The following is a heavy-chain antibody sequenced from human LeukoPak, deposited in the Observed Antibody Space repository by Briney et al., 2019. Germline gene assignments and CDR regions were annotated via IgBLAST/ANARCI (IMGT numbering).Heavy chain of an antibody. CDR1: GYTFTSYG. V-gene: IGHV1-18*01. CDR2: ISAYNGNT. CDR3: ARDSQGGGSCHN. J-gene: IGHJ4*02. Sequence: ASVKVSCKASGYTFTSYGISWVRQAPGQGLEWMGWISAYNGNTNYAQKLQGRVIMTTDTSTSTAYMELRSLRSDDTAVYYCARDSQGGGSCHNWGQGTLVTVSS. D-gene: IGHD2-15*01.